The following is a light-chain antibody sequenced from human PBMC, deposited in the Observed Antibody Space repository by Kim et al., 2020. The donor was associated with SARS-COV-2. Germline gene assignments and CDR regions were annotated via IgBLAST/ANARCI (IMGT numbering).Light chain of an antibody. V-gene: IGLV1-40*01. Sequence: RVTISCTGSSSNSGAGYDVHWYQQLPGTAPKLLIYGNSNRPSGVPDRFSDSKSGTSASLAITGLQAEDEADYYCQSYDSSLSGSVFGGGTQLTVL. CDR1: SSNSGAGYD. J-gene: IGLJ3*02. CDR2: GNS. CDR3: QSYDSSLSGSV.